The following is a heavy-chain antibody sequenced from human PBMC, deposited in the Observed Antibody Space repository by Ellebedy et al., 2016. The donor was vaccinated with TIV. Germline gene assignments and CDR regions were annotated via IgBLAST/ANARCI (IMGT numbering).Heavy chain of an antibody. CDR2: IYHSGST. V-gene: IGHV4-30-2*01. D-gene: IGHD6-13*01. CDR3: ARVSAGYSSRYYFDY. CDR1: GGSISSGGYS. Sequence: SETLSLXXAVSGGSISSGGYSWSWIRQPPGKGLEWIGYIYHSGSTYYNPSLKSRVTISVDRSKNQFSLKLSSVTAADTAVYYCARVSAGYSSRYYFDYWGQGTLVTVSS. J-gene: IGHJ4*02.